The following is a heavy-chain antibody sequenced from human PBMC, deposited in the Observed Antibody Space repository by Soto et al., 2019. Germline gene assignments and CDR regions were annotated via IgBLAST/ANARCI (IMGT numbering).Heavy chain of an antibody. CDR1: GLTFNRYW. D-gene: IGHD2-15*01. V-gene: IGHV3-74*01. Sequence: DVQLVETGGGVVRPGGPLRLSCAASGLTFNRYWMHWVRHAPGKGLVWVSHINTGGSNTNYADSVRGRFTISRDSAKSTLFLQMNSVRDEDTAVYYCAREFCSGGNCYTYYFDPWGQGIPVTVSS. J-gene: IGHJ5*02. CDR3: AREFCSGGNCYTYYFDP. CDR2: INTGGSNT.